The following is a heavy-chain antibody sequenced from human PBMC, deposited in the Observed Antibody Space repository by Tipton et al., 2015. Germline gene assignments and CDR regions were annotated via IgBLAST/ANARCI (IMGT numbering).Heavy chain of an antibody. V-gene: IGHV1-69*01. CDR1: GDTFSTNG. CDR2: IVPIFAKA. Sequence: QLVQSGAEVKKPGSSVKVSCKISGDTFSTNGLSWVRQAPGEGLEWMGAIVPIFAKANYAPKFQGRVTISADEGTSTTYMDLSSLRPEDTAMYYCARDRNYYDSSTYNHYYYGMDVWGQGTTVTVSS. D-gene: IGHD3-22*01. CDR3: ARDRNYYDSSTYNHYYYGMDV. J-gene: IGHJ6*02.